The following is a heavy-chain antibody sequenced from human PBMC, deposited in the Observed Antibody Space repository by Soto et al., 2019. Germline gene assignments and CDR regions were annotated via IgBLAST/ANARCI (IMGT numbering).Heavy chain of an antibody. CDR1: GFTFSSYA. CDR2: ISGSGGST. J-gene: IGHJ4*02. D-gene: IGHD5-12*01. Sequence: GGSLRLSCAASGFTFSSYAMSWVRQAPGKGLEWVSAISGSGGSTYYADSVKDRFTISRDNSKNTLYLQMNSLRAEDTAVYYCAKDPGFPATTEYYFDYWGQGTLVTVSS. V-gene: IGHV3-23*01. CDR3: AKDPGFPATTEYYFDY.